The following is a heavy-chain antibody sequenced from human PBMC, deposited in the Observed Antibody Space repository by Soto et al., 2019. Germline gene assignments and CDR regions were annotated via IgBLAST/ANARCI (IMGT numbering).Heavy chain of an antibody. D-gene: IGHD2-2*01. V-gene: IGHV3-11*01. Sequence: PGGSLRLCCAASGFTFSDYYLSWIRQAPGKGLEWVSYISSSGSTIYYADSVKGRFTISRDNAKNSLYLQMNSLRAEDTAVFYCARNVPVQLDYWGQGTLVTVSS. CDR1: GFTFSDYY. CDR2: ISSSGSTI. J-gene: IGHJ4*02. CDR3: ARNVPVQLDY.